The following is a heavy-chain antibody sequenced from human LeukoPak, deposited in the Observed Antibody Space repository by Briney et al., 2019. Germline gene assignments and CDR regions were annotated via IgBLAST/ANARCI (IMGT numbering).Heavy chain of an antibody. V-gene: IGHV1-18*01. CDR2: ISAYNGNT. J-gene: IGHJ6*02. D-gene: IGHD3/OR15-3a*01. Sequence: ASLKVSCKASGYAFTSYGISWVRQAPGQGLEWMGWISAYNGNTNYAQKLQGRVTMTTDTSTSTAYMELRSLRSDDTAVYYCARGILDWLSMDVWGQGTTVTVSS. CDR1: GYAFTSYG. CDR3: ARGILDWLSMDV.